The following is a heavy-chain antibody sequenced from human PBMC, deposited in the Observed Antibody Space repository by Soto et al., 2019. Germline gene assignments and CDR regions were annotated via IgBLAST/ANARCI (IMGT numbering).Heavy chain of an antibody. CDR2: ISSSSSTI. V-gene: IGHV3-48*01. Sequence: GGSLRLSCAASGFTFSSYSMNWVRQAPGKGLEWVSYISSSSSTIYYADSVKGRFTISRDNAKNSLYLQMNSLRAEDTAVYYCAREKYCSSTSCYDFVDYWGQGTLVTVSS. J-gene: IGHJ4*02. CDR1: GFTFSSYS. D-gene: IGHD2-2*01. CDR3: AREKYCSSTSCYDFVDY.